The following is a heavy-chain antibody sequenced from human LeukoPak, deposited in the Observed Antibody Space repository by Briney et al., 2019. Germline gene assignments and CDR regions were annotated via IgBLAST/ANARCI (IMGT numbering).Heavy chain of an antibody. Sequence: SETLSLTCAVSGYSISNVYYWGWIRHPPGRGLECIGSLYHSGSTYYNTSLRSRVAISVDTSKNQFSLTLSFVTAADTAVYYCARQHDSYYYYYIDVWGQGTLVTVSS. CDR3: ARQHDSYYYYYIDV. CDR2: LYHSGST. CDR1: GYSISNVYY. J-gene: IGHJ6*03. V-gene: IGHV4-38-2*01.